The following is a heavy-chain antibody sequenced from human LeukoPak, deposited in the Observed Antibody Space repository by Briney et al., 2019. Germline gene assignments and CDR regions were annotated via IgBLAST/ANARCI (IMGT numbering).Heavy chain of an antibody. CDR2: IWYDGSNQ. J-gene: IGHJ4*02. Sequence: GSLRLSCAASGFTFSGYGMHWVRQAPGKGLEWVAIIWYDGSNQYYADSVKGRFTISRDNSKNTLYLDMNSLRAEDTAVYYCARGHGSGTYSYLDYWGQGTLVTVSS. V-gene: IGHV3-33*01. CDR1: GFTFSGYG. D-gene: IGHD3-10*01. CDR3: ARGHGSGTYSYLDY.